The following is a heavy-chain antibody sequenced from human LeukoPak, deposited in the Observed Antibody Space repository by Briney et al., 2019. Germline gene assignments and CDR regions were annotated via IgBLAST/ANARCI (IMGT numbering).Heavy chain of an antibody. CDR2: ISGSGGST. CDR1: GFTFSSYA. Sequence: GGSLRLSCAASGFTFSSYAMSWVRQAPGKGLEWVSAISGSGGSTYYADSVKGRFTISRDNSKNTLYLQMNSLRAEDTAVYYCAKCSAGSGWYRPFDYWGQGTLVTVSS. V-gene: IGHV3-23*01. D-gene: IGHD6-19*01. CDR3: AKCSAGSGWYRPFDY. J-gene: IGHJ4*02.